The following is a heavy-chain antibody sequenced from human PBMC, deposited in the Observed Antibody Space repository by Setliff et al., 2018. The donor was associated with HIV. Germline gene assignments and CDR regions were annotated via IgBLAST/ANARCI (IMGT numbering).Heavy chain of an antibody. CDR2: IDPNSGDT. D-gene: IGHD3-22*01. CDR1: GYTFTGHY. J-gene: IGHJ3*02. V-gene: IGHV1-2*02. Sequence: ASVKVSCKASGYTFTGHYIHWVRQAPGQGLEWMGWIDPNSGDTNYGQKFQGRVTMTRDTSISTVYMELSSLRSEDTAMYYCARCYYDSSGPTDAFDIWGQGTVVTVSS. CDR3: ARCYYDSSGPTDAFDI.